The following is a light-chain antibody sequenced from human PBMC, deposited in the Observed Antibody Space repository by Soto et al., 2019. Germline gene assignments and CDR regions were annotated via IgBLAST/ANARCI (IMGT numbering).Light chain of an antibody. Sequence: QSALTQPPSASGSPGQSVAISCTGTSSDVGGYNYVSWYQPHPGKAPKLMIYEVNKRPSGVPDRFSGSKSGNTAPLTVSGLQAEDEADYYCSSYAGSSNVFGTGTKVTVL. V-gene: IGLV2-8*01. J-gene: IGLJ1*01. CDR2: EVN. CDR1: SSDVGGYNY. CDR3: SSYAGSSNV.